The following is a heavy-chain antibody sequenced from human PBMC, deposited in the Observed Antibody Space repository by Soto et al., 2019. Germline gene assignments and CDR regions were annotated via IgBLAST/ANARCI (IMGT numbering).Heavy chain of an antibody. V-gene: IGHV3-11*01. Sequence: QVQLVESGGGLVKPGGSLRLSCAASGFTFSDYYMSWIRQAPGKGLEWVSYISSSGSTIYYADSVKGRFTISRDNAKNSLYLQMNSVRDEDTAVYYCARDQSGYDYRYYYYYYMDVWGKGTTVTLSS. CDR3: ARDQSGYDYRYYYYYYMDV. CDR1: GFTFSDYY. D-gene: IGHD5-12*01. CDR2: ISSSGSTI. J-gene: IGHJ6*03.